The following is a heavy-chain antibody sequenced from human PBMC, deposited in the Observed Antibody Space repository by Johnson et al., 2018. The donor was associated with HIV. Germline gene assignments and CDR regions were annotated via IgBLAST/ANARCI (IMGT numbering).Heavy chain of an antibody. Sequence: VHLVESGGGVVQPGRCLRLSCAASGFTFSSYAMSWVRQAPGKGLEWVSAISGSGGSTYYADSVKGRFTISRDNSKNTLYLQMNSLRAEDTAVYYCARVTGDSSSWYVGAFDIWGQGTMVTVSS. D-gene: IGHD6-13*01. CDR1: GFTFSSYA. J-gene: IGHJ3*02. V-gene: IGHV3-23*04. CDR2: ISGSGGST. CDR3: ARVTGDSSSWYVGAFDI.